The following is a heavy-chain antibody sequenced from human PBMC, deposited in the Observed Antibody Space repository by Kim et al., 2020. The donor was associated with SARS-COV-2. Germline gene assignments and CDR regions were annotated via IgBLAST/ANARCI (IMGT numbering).Heavy chain of an antibody. CDR2: ISGSGGST. CDR1: GFTFSNYA. Sequence: GGSLRLSCAVSGFTFSNYAMNWVRQAPGKGLEWVSVISGSGGSTYYADSVKGRFTISRDNSKNTLYVQMNSLRAEDTAVYYCAKLDGIVGATQYYFDYWG. CDR3: AKLDGIVGATQYYFDY. D-gene: IGHD1-26*01. V-gene: IGHV3-23*01. J-gene: IGHJ4*01.